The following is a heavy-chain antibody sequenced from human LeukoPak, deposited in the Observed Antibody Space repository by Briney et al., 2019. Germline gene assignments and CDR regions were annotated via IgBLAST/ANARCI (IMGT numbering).Heavy chain of an antibody. D-gene: IGHD3-10*01. CDR3: AKGDNGDYGSSRYYYYMDV. CDR2: ISGSGGST. V-gene: IGHV3-23*01. Sequence: GGSLRLSCAASGFTFSSYAMSWVRQAPGKGLEWVSAISGSGGSTHYADSVKGRFTISRDNSKNTLYLLMNSLRAKDTAVYYCAKGDNGDYGSSRYYYYMDVWGKGTTVTVSS. J-gene: IGHJ6*03. CDR1: GFTFSSYA.